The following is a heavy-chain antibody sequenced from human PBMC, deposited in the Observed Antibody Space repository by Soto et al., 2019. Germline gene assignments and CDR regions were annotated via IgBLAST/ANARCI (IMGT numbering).Heavy chain of an antibody. CDR2: ISSSSSYI. CDR1: GFTFSSYS. CDR3: ARVGGQLVPGFDY. D-gene: IGHD6-6*01. V-gene: IGHV3-21*01. J-gene: IGHJ4*02. Sequence: GGSLRLSCAASGFTFSSYSMNWGRQAPGKGLEWVSSISSSSSYIYYADSVKGRFTISRDNAKNSLYLQMNSLRAEDTAVYYCARVGGQLVPGFDYWGQGTLVTVSA.